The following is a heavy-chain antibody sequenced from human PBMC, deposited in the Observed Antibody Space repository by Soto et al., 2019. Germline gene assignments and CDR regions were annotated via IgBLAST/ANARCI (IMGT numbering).Heavy chain of an antibody. V-gene: IGHV1-69*04. CDR2: MNPNSGIA. D-gene: IGHD2-2*01. CDR3: ASKYPAVSKYCSSTRCYLAAFDI. Sequence: VAPLKLSRKASGYTFISYDIKRLRQATGQVLEWMGRMNPNSGIANYAQKFQDRVTITADKTTSTAYMELSSLRSEDTAVYYCASKYPAVSKYCSSTRCYLAAFDIWGQGTMVSVST. CDR1: GYTFISYD. J-gene: IGHJ3*02.